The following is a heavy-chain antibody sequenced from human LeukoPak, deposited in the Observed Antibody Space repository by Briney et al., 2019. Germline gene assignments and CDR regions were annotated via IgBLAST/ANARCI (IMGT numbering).Heavy chain of an antibody. Sequence: PGGSLRLSCVASGFPFSSYWMTWVRQAPGKGLEWVANIKQDGSKKSYVDSVKGRFTISRDNAKNSLYLQMNSLRAEDTAVYYCARESGSIPDYWGQGTLVTVSS. J-gene: IGHJ4*02. CDR2: IKQDGSKK. CDR1: GFPFSSYW. V-gene: IGHV3-7*01. CDR3: ARESGSIPDY.